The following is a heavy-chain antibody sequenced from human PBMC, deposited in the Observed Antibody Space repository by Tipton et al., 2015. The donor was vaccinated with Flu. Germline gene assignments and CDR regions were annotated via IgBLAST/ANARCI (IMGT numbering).Heavy chain of an antibody. J-gene: IGHJ6*02. V-gene: IGHV4-59*01. D-gene: IGHD3-22*01. CDR3: ARDGYYYDSSGLMDV. Sequence: TLSLTCTVSGGSISSYYWSWIWQPPGKGLEWIGYIYYSGSTNYNPSLKSRVTISVDTSKNQFSLKLSSVTAADTAVYYCARDGYYYDSSGLMDVWGQGTTVTVSS. CDR1: GGSISSYY. CDR2: IYYSGST.